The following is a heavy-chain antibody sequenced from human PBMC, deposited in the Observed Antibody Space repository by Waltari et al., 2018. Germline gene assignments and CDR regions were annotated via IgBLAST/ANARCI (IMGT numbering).Heavy chain of an antibody. Sequence: QVQLVQSGAEVKKPGASVKVSCKVSGDTLSKLPIHWVRQAPGKGLEWMGGFDLEDGEKVFTQKFQGRVTTTEDTSTDTAYMELHGLRSEDTAVYFCATRDYDASGYTYYWGQGTLVSVSS. CDR3: ATRDYDASGYTYY. CDR2: FDLEDGEK. D-gene: IGHD3-22*01. J-gene: IGHJ4*02. V-gene: IGHV1-24*01. CDR1: GDTLSKLP.